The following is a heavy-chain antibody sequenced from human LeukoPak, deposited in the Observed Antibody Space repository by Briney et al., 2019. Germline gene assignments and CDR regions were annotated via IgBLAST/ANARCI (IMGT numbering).Heavy chain of an antibody. J-gene: IGHJ4*02. CDR2: IYTSGST. D-gene: IGHD3-22*01. V-gene: IGHV4-61*02. CDR3: ARDKRDYYDSSGIYYFDY. Sequence: SETLSLTCTVSGGSITSGSFYWSWIRQPAGKGLEWIGRIYTSGSTKYNPSLKSRVTISVDTSKNQVSLKLSSVTAADTAVYYCARDKRDYYDSSGIYYFDYWGQGTLVTVSS. CDR1: GGSITSGSFY.